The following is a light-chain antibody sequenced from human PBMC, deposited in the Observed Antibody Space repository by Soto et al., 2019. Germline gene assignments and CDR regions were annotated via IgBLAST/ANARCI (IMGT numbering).Light chain of an antibody. CDR1: QYINTR. CDR3: QKRSNWPVT. CDR2: QTS. Sequence: EVVMRQSPATLSVSPGEGSTLSCRASQYINTRLAWYQHRTGQAPRLLIYQTSIRAAGIPDRLSGSGSGTDLNLTISRLEPEDFAVYYCQKRSNWPVTCGGGTKVDIK. J-gene: IGKJ4*01. V-gene: IGKV3D-20*02.